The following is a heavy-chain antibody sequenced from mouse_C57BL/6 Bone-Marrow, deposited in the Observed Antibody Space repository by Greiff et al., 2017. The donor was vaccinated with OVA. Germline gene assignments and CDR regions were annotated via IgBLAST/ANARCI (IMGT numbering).Heavy chain of an antibody. CDR2: IYPGNGDT. J-gene: IGHJ1*03. D-gene: IGHD1-1*01. V-gene: IGHV1-12*01. CDR3: ARSHYYGSSYWYFDV. CDR1: GYTFTSYN. Sequence: LQQSGAELVRPGASVKMSCKASGYTFTSYNMHWVKQTPRQGLEWIGAIYPGNGDTSYNQKFKGKATLTVDKSSSTAYMRLSSLTSEDSAVYFCARSHYYGSSYWYFDVWGTGTTVTVSS.